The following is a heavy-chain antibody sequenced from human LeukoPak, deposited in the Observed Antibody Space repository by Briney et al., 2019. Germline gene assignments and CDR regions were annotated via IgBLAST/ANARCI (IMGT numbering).Heavy chain of an antibody. J-gene: IGHJ4*02. D-gene: IGHD3-10*01. Sequence: GGSLRLSCAASGFTFSSYEMNWVRQAPGKGLEWVSYISSSGSTIYYADSVKGRFTISRDNSKNTLYLQMNSLRAEDTAIYYCAKDITYGSGSYYGGDYWGQGTLVTVSS. CDR2: ISSSGSTI. CDR1: GFTFSSYE. CDR3: AKDITYGSGSYYGGDY. V-gene: IGHV3-48*03.